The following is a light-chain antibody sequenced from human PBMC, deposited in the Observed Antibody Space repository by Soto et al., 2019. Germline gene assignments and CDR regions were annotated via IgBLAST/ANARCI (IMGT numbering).Light chain of an antibody. CDR2: KAS. J-gene: IGKJ1*01. CDR1: QSISSW. Sequence: STCRASQSISSWLAWYQQKPGKAPKLLIYKASSLESGVPSRFSGSGSGTEFTLTISSLQPDDFATYYCQQYNSYPWTFGQGTKVDIK. CDR3: QQYNSYPWT. V-gene: IGKV1-5*03.